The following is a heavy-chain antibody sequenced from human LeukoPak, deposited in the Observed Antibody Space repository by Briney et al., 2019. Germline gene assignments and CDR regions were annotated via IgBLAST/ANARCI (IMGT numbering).Heavy chain of an antibody. CDR3: ARTVTTASGLVRSVNWFDP. CDR2: IITIFGIA. CDR1: GGTFSSYA. Sequence: SVKVSCKASGGTFSSYAISWVRQAPGQGLEWMGRIITIFGIANYAQTFQGRVTITADKSTSTAYMELSSLRSEDTSVYYFARTVTTASGLVRSVNWFDPWGQGTLVIVSS. V-gene: IGHV1-69*04. D-gene: IGHD4-17*01. J-gene: IGHJ5*02.